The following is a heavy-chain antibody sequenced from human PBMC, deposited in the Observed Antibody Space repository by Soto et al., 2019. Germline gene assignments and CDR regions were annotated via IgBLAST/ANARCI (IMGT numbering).Heavy chain of an antibody. CDR1: GGSISSSSYF. CDR2: IYYSGST. Sequence: QLQLQESGPGLVKPSETLSLTCSVSGGSISSSSYFWGWIRQPPGKGLEWIGSIYYSGSTYYYPSLKRRVTVSVDTSKTQFSLKLSSVAAADTAVYYCARHPSDFWFDPWGQGTLVTVSS. D-gene: IGHD2-21*02. V-gene: IGHV4-39*01. CDR3: ARHPSDFWFDP. J-gene: IGHJ5*02.